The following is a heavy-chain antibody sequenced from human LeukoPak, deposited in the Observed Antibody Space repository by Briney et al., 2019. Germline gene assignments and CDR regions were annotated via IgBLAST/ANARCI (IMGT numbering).Heavy chain of an antibody. CDR3: ARSGLYYDFWSPELPIDY. CDR2: INPNSGGT. D-gene: IGHD3-3*01. V-gene: IGHV1-2*02. J-gene: IGHJ4*02. CDR1: GYTFTGYY. Sequence: ASVKVSCKASGYTFTGYYMHWVRQAPGQGLEWMGWINPNSGGTNYAQKFQGRVTMTRDTSISTAYMELSRLRSDDTAVYYCARSGLYYDFWSPELPIDYWGQGTLVTVSS.